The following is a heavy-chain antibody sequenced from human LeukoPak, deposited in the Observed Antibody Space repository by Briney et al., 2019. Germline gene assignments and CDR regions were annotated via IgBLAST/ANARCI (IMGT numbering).Heavy chain of an antibody. CDR1: GLSFSSYW. CDR3: TTDQDSILAVAGY. CDR2: IKQDGSEK. V-gene: IGHV3-7*03. J-gene: IGHJ4*02. Sequence: PGGSLRLSCAASGLSFSSYWMSWFRQAPGKGLEWVANIKQDGSEKYHVDSVKGRFTVSRDNAKNLLYLQLNSLRAEDTAVYYCTTDQDSILAVAGYWGQGTLVTVSS. D-gene: IGHD6-19*01.